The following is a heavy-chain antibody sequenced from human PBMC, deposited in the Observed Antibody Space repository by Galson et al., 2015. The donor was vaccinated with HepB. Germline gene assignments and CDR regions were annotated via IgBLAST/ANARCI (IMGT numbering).Heavy chain of an antibody. D-gene: IGHD1-14*01. Sequence: QSGAEVTRPGESLRISCKGSGYSFTSYWISWVRQMPGKGLEWMGRIDPSDSYTNYSPSFQGHVTISADQSISTAYLQWRSLKASDTANYYCAGYLGVLNVVADHLYRIDVWGQRTTVPVSS. V-gene: IGHV5-10-1*01. CDR1: GYSFTSYW. J-gene: IGHJ6*01. CDR2: IDPSDSYT. CDR3: AGYLGVLNVVADHLYRIDV.